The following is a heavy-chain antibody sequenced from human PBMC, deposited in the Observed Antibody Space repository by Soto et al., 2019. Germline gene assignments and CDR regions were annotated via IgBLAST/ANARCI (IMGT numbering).Heavy chain of an antibody. D-gene: IGHD2-2*01. Sequence: QVQLVESGGGVVQPGRSLRLSCAASGFTFSSYGMHWVRLAPGKGLEWVAVISYDGSNKYYADSVKGRFTISRDNSKNTLYLQMNSLRAEDTAVYYCAKDLEDIVLVPAAQTFDYWGQGTLVTVSS. J-gene: IGHJ4*02. CDR3: AKDLEDIVLVPAAQTFDY. CDR1: GFTFSSYG. V-gene: IGHV3-30*18. CDR2: ISYDGSNK.